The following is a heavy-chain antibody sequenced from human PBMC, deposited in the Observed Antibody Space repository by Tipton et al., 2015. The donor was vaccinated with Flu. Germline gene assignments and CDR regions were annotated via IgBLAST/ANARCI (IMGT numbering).Heavy chain of an antibody. V-gene: IGHV4-31*03. Sequence: TLSLTCTVSGGPITSGADYWSWIRQHPGKVLEWIGHIYYIGTTNYNPSLKSRVTISMDTSKNQFSLKLSSMTAADTAVYYCARMEWTVTTPRYFDLWGRGTLVTVSS. CDR2: IYYIGTT. CDR3: ARMEWTVTTPRYFDL. J-gene: IGHJ2*01. CDR1: GGPITSGADY. D-gene: IGHD4-17*01.